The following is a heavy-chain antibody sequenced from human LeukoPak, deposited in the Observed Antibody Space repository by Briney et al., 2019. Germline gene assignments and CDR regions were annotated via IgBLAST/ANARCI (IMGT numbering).Heavy chain of an antibody. D-gene: IGHD1-14*01. CDR3: AVSTEKYYFDY. V-gene: IGHV3-30*04. J-gene: IGHJ4*02. CDR1: GFTFSSYA. CDR2: ISYGGSNK. Sequence: GGSLRLSCAASGFTFSSYAMHWVRQAPGKGLEWVAVISYGGSNKYYADSVKGRFTISRDNSKNTLYLQMNSLRAEDTAVYYCAVSTEKYYFDYWGQGTLVTVSS.